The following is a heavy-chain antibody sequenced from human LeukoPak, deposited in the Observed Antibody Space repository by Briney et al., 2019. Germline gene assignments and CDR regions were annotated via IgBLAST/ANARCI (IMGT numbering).Heavy chain of an antibody. CDR2: ISSSSSYI. D-gene: IGHD2-2*02. CDR1: GFTFSSYS. J-gene: IGHJ3*02. CDR3: ARSSPHCSSTSCYNDAFDI. V-gene: IGHV3-21*01. Sequence: GGSLRLSCAASGFTFSSYSMNWVRQAPGKGLEWVSSISSSSSYIYYADSVRGRFTISRDNAKNSLYLQMNSLRAEDTAVYYCARSSPHCSSTSCYNDAFDIWGQGTMVTVSS.